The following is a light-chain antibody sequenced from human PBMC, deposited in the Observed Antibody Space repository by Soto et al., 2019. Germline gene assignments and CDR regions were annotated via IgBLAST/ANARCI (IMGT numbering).Light chain of an antibody. CDR3: SSYTGSSTLV. CDR1: SSDVGGYNY. V-gene: IGLV2-14*01. Sequence: QYVLTQPASVSGSPGQSITISCTGTSSDVGGYNYVSWYQQYPGKAPKLMIYDVSNRPSGGSNRFSGSKSGNTASLTISGLQAEDEADYYCSSYTGSSTLVFGGGTKLTVL. J-gene: IGLJ2*01. CDR2: DVS.